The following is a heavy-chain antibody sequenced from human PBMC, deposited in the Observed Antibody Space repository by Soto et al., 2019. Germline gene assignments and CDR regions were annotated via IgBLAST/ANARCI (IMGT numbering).Heavy chain of an antibody. Sequence: SETLSLTCSVSGDYIHVGGYYWTWIRQRPGKGLEWMGYIYYTGKTYYNPSLEIRLTMSVDRSKNQFSLRLTSVTAADTAVYFCGRDLTSNANCIDPWGQGTLVTVSS. D-gene: IGHD2-2*01. V-gene: IGHV4-30-4*01. CDR1: GDYIHVGGYY. CDR3: GRDLTSNANCIDP. CDR2: IYYTGKT. J-gene: IGHJ5*02.